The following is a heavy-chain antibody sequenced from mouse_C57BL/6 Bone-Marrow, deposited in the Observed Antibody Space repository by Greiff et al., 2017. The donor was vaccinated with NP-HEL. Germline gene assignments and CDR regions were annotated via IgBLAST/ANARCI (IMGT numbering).Heavy chain of an antibody. J-gene: IGHJ4*01. CDR1: GFTFSSYA. D-gene: IGHD1-1*01. CDR2: ISDGGSYT. V-gene: IGHV5-4*01. Sequence: EVQVVESGGGLVKPGGSLKLSCAASGFTFSSYAMSWVRQTPEKRLEWVATISDGGSYTYYPDNVKGRFTISRDNAKNNLYLQMSHLKSEDTAMYYCAREGPVVAPYAMDYWGQGTSVTVSS. CDR3: AREGPVVAPYAMDY.